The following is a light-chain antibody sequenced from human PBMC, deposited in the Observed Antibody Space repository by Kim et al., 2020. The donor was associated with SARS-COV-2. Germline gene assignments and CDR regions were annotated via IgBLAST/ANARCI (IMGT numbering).Light chain of an antibody. Sequence: DIQMTQSPSSLSASVGDRVTIACRASQDISNYLAWYQQKPGKVPKLLIYAASTLQLGVPSRFSGTGSGTDFTLIINSLQPEDVATYYWQKYYSDPSFGQGTKVDIK. J-gene: IGKJ1*01. V-gene: IGKV1-27*01. CDR3: QKYYSDPS. CDR1: QDISNY. CDR2: AAS.